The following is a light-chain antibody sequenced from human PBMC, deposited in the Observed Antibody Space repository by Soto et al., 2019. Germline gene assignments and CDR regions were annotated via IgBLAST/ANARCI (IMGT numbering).Light chain of an antibody. CDR2: AAS. CDR1: QSITNY. J-gene: IGKJ3*01. V-gene: IGKV1-39*01. Sequence: DIQMTQSPSSLSASVGDRVTITCRASQSITNYLNWYQHKPGKAPKLLVYAASSLQSGVPSRFRGSESWTDCPLTISRQQPEDCETYFGQQSQNMPFTFGPGTKVDIK. CDR3: QQSQNMPFT.